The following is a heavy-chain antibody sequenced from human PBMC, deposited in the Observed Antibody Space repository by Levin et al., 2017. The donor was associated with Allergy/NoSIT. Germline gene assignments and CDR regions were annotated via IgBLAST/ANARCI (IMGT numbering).Heavy chain of an antibody. Sequence: ESLKISCAVYGGSFNGYYWSWIRQPPGKGLEWIGEINHSGSTNYNPSLRSRVTISVDASKNQFSLRLSSVTAADTAVYYCASGRLVRGAIIVNGALDDWGQGTLVTVSS. CDR2: INHSGST. J-gene: IGHJ4*02. CDR3: ASGRLVRGAIIVNGALDD. V-gene: IGHV4-34*01. CDR1: GGSFNGYY. D-gene: IGHD3-10*01.